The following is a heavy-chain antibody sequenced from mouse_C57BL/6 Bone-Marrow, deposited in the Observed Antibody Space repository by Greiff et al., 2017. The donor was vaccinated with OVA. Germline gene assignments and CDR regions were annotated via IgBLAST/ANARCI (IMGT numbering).Heavy chain of an antibody. J-gene: IGHJ4*01. CDR1: GFTFSDYG. D-gene: IGHD5-1*01. CDR2: ISSGSSTI. Sequence: EVKLMESGGGLVKPGGSLKLSCAASGFTFSDYGMHWVRQAPEKGLEWVAYISSGSSTIYYADTVKGRFTISRDNAKNTLFLQITSLRSEDTAMYYCARPGGGTSPYAMDYWGQGTSVTVSS. CDR3: ARPGGGTSPYAMDY. V-gene: IGHV5-17*01.